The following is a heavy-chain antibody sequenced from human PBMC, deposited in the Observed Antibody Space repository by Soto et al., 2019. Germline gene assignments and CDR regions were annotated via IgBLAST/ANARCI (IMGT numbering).Heavy chain of an antibody. D-gene: IGHD5-18*01. V-gene: IGHV2-70*04. CDR1: GFSRSTRTMR. CDR3: ARTQDRGYGGWPFER. J-gene: IGHJ3*02. Sequence: GPPIVNPTQTLTLTCHFSGFSRSTRTMRVSWIRQPPGKALEWLARIDWDDDKFYSTSLKTRLTISKDHSKNQVVLTVTNMAPVDTATYYCARTQDRGYGGWPFERWGKGNMV. CDR2: IDWDDDK.